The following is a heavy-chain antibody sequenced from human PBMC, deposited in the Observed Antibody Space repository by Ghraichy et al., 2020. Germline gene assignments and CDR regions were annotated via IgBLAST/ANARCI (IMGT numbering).Heavy chain of an antibody. V-gene: IGHV3-49*03. Sequence: GGSLRLSCTASGFTFGDYAMSWFRQAPGKGLEWVGFIRSKAYGGTTEYAASVKGRFTISRDDSKSIAYLQMNSLKTEDTAVYYCTRDVDGASDAASFDYWGQGTLVTVSS. J-gene: IGHJ4*02. CDR3: TRDVDGASDAASFDY. CDR1: GFTFGDYA. CDR2: IRSKAYGGTT. D-gene: IGHD1-26*01.